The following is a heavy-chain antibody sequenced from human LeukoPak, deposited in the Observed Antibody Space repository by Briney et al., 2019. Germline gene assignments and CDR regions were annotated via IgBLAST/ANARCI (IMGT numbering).Heavy chain of an antibody. CDR2: IIPIFGAT. D-gene: IGHD3-3*01. J-gene: IGHJ4*02. CDR1: GGTFSSDA. Sequence: ASVKVSCKASGGTFSSDAISWVRPAPGEGLEWVGGIIPIFGATNYEQKFQGRVTITADESTSTAYMELSSLRSEDTAVYYCESAIHNYDFWSGPVYYYFDYWGQGTLVTVSS. CDR3: ESAIHNYDFWSGPVYYYFDY. V-gene: IGHV1-69*13.